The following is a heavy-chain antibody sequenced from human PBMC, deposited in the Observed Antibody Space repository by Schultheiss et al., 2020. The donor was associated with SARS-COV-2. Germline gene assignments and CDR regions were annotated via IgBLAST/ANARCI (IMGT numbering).Heavy chain of an antibody. Sequence: SETLSLTCAVYGGSFSGYYWSWIRQPPGKGLEWMGYVYYSGSSDYNPSLKGRVTMSVDRSKNQFSLKLSSVTAADTAVYYCATSRRSRASDYWGQGTLVTVSS. V-gene: IGHV4-59*12. CDR1: GGSFSGYY. CDR2: VYYSGSS. J-gene: IGHJ4*02. CDR3: ATSRRSRASDY.